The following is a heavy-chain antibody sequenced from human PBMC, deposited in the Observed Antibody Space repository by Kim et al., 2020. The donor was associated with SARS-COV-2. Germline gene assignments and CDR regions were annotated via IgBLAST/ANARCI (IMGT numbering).Heavy chain of an antibody. J-gene: IGHJ5*02. D-gene: IGHD6-19*01. CDR1: GYSFTSYW. V-gene: IGHV5-10-1*01. Sequence: GESLKISCKGSGYSFTSYWITWVRQMPGKGPEWMGRIDPSDSYTNYSPSFQGHVTISADKSISTAYLQWSSLKASDTAMYYCARQDSSGWYSHPDNWFDPWGEGTLVAVSS. CDR2: IDPSDSYT. CDR3: ARQDSSGWYSHPDNWFDP.